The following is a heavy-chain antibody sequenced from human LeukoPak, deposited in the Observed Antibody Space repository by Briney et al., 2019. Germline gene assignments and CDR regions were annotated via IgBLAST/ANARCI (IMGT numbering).Heavy chain of an antibody. CDR3: ARAINIFAYGAFDI. V-gene: IGHV3-53*01. J-gene: IGHJ3*02. Sequence: GSLRLSCTASDFSVSANYMTWVRQAPGEGLECVSVTYTGGTTYYADSLRGRFTVSRDNSKNTLYLQMNSLTAEDTAVYYCARAINIFAYGAFDIWGQGTVVTVSS. CDR2: TYTGGTT. CDR1: DFSVSANY. D-gene: IGHD3-10*01.